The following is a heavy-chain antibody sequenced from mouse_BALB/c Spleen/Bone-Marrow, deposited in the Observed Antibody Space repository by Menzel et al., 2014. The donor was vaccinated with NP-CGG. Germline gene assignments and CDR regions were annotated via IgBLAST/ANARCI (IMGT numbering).Heavy chain of an antibody. Sequence: VQLQESGPSLVQPSQSLSITCTVSGFSLTSYGVHWVRQSPGEGLEWLGVIWRGGSTDYNAAFMSRLGITKDNSKSQVFFKMNSLQADDTAIYYCAKNGGYDGWFAYWGQGTLVTVSA. CDR2: IWRGGST. CDR1: GFSLTSYG. D-gene: IGHD2-14*01. CDR3: AKNGGYDGWFAY. V-gene: IGHV2-5-1*01. J-gene: IGHJ3*01.